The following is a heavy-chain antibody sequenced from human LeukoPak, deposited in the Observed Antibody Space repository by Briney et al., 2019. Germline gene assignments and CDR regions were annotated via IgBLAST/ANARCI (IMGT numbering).Heavy chain of an antibody. V-gene: IGHV1-18*01. D-gene: IGHD3-9*01. CDR1: GYTFTGYD. CDR2: FSVYNGNT. J-gene: IGHJ4*02. CDR3: AREGVSGVVLRYFDWLSPNADYYFDY. Sequence: ASVKVSCKASGYTFTGYDISWVREAPGQGLEWMGWFSVYNGNTNYAQKLQGRVTMTTDTSTSTAYMELRSLRSDDTAVYYCAREGVSGVVLRYFDWLSPNADYYFDYWGQGTLVTVSS.